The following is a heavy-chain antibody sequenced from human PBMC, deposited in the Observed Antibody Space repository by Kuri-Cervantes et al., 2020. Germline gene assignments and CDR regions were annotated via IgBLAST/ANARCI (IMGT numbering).Heavy chain of an antibody. J-gene: IGHJ4*02. CDR3: ARVGGIYYNFWSGYSYFDY. CDR2: IYHSGST. D-gene: IGHD3-3*01. Sequence: SETLSLTCAVYGGSFSGSYWSWIRQPPGKGLEWIGSIYHSGSTYYNPSLKSRVTISVDTSKSQFSLKLSSVTAADTAVYYCARVGGIYYNFWSGYSYFDYWGQGTLVTVSS. V-gene: IGHV4-34*01. CDR1: GGSFSGSY.